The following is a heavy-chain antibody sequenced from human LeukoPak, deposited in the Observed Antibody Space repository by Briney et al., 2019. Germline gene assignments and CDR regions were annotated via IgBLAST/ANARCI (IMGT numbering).Heavy chain of an antibody. J-gene: IGHJ3*02. CDR1: GGSISSYY. V-gene: IGHV4-59*01. CDR3: ARDLKLGYSSGWYEGDAFDI. D-gene: IGHD6-19*01. CDR2: IYYSGST. Sequence: SETLSLTCTVSGGSISSYYWSWIRQPPGKGREWIGYIYYSGSTNYSPSLKSRVTISVDTSKNQFSLKLSSVTAADTAVYYCARDLKLGYSSGWYEGDAFDIWGQGTMVTVSS.